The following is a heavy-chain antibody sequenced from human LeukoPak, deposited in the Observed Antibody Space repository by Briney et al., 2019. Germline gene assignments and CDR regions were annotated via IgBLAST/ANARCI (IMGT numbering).Heavy chain of an antibody. D-gene: IGHD3-9*01. V-gene: IGHV3-23*01. J-gene: IGHJ4*02. CDR1: GFFFSGNA. CDR3: ARGGVGLVTPVYFDY. CDR2: IGSDFRT. Sequence: PGGSLRLSCEASGFFFSGNAMSWVRQAPGKGLEWVSGIGSDFRTHYADSVKGRFTISRDNAKNSLYLQMNSLRAEDTAVYYCARGGVGLVTPVYFDYWGQGTLVTVSS.